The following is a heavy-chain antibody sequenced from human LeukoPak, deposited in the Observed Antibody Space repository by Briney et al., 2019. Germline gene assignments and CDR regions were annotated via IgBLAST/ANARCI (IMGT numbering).Heavy chain of an antibody. CDR2: ITLSSGII. Sequence: PGGSLRLSCAASGFTLSNYNMNWVRQAPGKGLEWISYITLSSGIIYYADSVKGRFTISRDNAKNSLYLQMNSLRAEDTAVYYCARETAYSSSWTVFDYWGLGTLVTVSS. D-gene: IGHD6-13*01. J-gene: IGHJ4*02. V-gene: IGHV3-48*01. CDR3: ARETAYSSSWTVFDY. CDR1: GFTLSNYN.